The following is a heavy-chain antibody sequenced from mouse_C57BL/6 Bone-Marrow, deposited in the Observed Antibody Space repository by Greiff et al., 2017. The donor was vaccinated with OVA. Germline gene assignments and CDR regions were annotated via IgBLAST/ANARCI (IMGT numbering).Heavy chain of an antibody. CDR3: ARDRKKDGWYFDV. V-gene: IGHV3-1*01. CDR2: ISYSGST. Sequence: DVHLVESGPGMVKPSQSLSLTCTVTGYSITSGYDWHWIRHFPGNKLEWMGYISYSGSTNYNPSLKSRISITHDTSKNHFFLKLNSVTTEDTATYYCARDRKKDGWYFDVWGTGTTVTVSS. J-gene: IGHJ1*03. CDR1: GYSITSGYD.